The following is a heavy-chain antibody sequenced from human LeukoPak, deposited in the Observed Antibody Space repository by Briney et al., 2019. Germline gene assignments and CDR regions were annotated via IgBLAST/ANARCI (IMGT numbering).Heavy chain of an antibody. J-gene: IGHJ3*02. CDR1: GLTVSSNY. V-gene: IGHV3-30*18. CDR2: ISYDGSNK. CDR3: AKDPLGIGPAFDI. D-gene: IGHD7-27*01. Sequence: GGSLRLSCAASGLTVSSNYMSWVRQAPGKGLEWVAVISYDGSNKYYADSVKGRFTISRGNSKNTLYLQMNSLRADDTALYYCAKDPLGIGPAFDIWGQGTMVTVSS.